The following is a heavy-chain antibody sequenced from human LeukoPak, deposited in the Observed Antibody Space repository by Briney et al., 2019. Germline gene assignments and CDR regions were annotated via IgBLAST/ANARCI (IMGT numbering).Heavy chain of an antibody. Sequence: GGSLRLSCGASGFSFSGYGMHWVRQAPGKGLEWVAFIRNDGSNKYYADSVKGRFTVSRDNSKNTLYLQIGSLRPEDTALYYCAKDQSSFCSRSSCYALHYWGQGTPVTVSS. CDR3: AKDQSSFCSRSSCYALHY. V-gene: IGHV3-30*02. CDR1: GFSFSGYG. D-gene: IGHD2-2*01. CDR2: IRNDGSNK. J-gene: IGHJ4*02.